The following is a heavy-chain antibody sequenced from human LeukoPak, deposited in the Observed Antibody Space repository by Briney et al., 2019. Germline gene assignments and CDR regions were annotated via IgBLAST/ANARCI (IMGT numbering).Heavy chain of an antibody. D-gene: IGHD6-19*01. CDR2: IYYSGST. CDR3: ARHASSSGWYFDY. Sequence: SETLSLTCTVSGGSISSYYWSWIRQPPGKGLEWIGYIYYSGSTNYNPSLKSRVTISVDTSKNQFSLKLSSVTAADTAVYYCARHASSSGWYFDYWGQGTLVTVSS. V-gene: IGHV4-59*08. CDR1: GGSISSYY. J-gene: IGHJ4*02.